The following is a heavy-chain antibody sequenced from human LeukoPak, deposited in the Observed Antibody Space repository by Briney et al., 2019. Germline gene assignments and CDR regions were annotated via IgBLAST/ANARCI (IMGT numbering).Heavy chain of an antibody. D-gene: IGHD2-8*01. J-gene: IGHJ6*03. CDR3: ARGHCSDGVCATGYYYMGV. Sequence: GGSLRLSCAASGFTFSDHYMDWVRQAPGKGLEWVGRTRNRVNSYTTEYAASVKGRFTISRDDSKNSLYLQMNSLKTEDTAVYYCARGHCSDGVCATGYYYMGVWGKGTTVTVSS. CDR1: GFTFSDHY. CDR2: TRNRVNSYTT. V-gene: IGHV3-72*01.